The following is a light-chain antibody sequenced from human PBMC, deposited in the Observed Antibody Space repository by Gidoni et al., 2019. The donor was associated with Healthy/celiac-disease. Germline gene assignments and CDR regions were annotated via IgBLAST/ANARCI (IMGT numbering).Light chain of an antibody. CDR2: GKN. V-gene: IGLV3-19*01. CDR3: NSRDSSGNPL. CDR1: SLRSYY. Sequence: SSELTQDPAVSVALGQTVRITCQGDSLRSYYASWYQQKPGQAPVLVIYGKNHRPSGIPDRFSGSSSGKTASLTITGAQAEDEADYYCNSRDSSGNPLFGGGTKLTVL. J-gene: IGLJ2*01.